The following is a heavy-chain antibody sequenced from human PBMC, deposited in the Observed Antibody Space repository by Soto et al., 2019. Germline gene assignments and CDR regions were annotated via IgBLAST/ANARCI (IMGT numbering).Heavy chain of an antibody. CDR1: GFTFSDYP. V-gene: IGHV3-48*02. CDR3: ARETPSFDS. J-gene: IGHJ4*02. CDR2: IRTISSAI. D-gene: IGHD2-15*01. Sequence: QLVESGGGLVQPGGSPRLSCAASGFTFSDYPMNWVRQAPGKGLEWVSSIRTISSAIYFADSVRGRFTISRDNARNSLYLQMTSLRDEDTAVYYCARETPSFDSWGQGTLVTVSS.